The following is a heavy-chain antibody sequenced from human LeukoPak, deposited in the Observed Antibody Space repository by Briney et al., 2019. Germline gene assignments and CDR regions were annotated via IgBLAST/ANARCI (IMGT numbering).Heavy chain of an antibody. CDR2: ISWNSGSI. V-gene: IGHV3-9*03. CDR3: AKGYSYGFVDAFDI. CDR1: GFTFDDYA. Sequence: PGGSLRLPCAASGFTFDDYAMHWVRQAPGKGLEWVSGISWNSGSIGYADSVKGRFTISRDNAKNSLYLQMNSLRAEDMALYYCAKGYSYGFVDAFDIWGQGTMVTVSS. J-gene: IGHJ3*02. D-gene: IGHD5-18*01.